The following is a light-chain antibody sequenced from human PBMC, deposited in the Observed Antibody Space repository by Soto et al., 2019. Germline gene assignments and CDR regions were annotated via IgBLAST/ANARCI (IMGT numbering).Light chain of an antibody. J-gene: IGLJ2*01. V-gene: IGLV1-44*01. CDR1: TSNIGSNT. Sequence: QSVLTQPPSVSGTPGQTGIISCSGGTSNIGSNTVSWYRQVPGTAPEVLIYTNNQSPSGVSDRFSGSKSGTSASLAIRGLQSDDEADYYCATWDDSLHGLLFGGGTKVTVL. CDR2: TNN. CDR3: ATWDDSLHGLL.